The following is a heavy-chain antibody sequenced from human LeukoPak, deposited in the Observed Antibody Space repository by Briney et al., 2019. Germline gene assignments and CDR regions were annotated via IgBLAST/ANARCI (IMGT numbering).Heavy chain of an antibody. V-gene: IGHV4-59*08. CDR1: GFTFSSYS. CDR2: IYYSGST. CDR3: ARHMEMRGSGSLSGWKNWFDP. D-gene: IGHD3-10*01. Sequence: GSLRLSCAASGFTFSSYSMNWVRQAPGKGLEWIGYIYYSGSTNYNPSLKSRVTISVDTSKNQFSLRLSSVTAADTALYYCARHMEMRGSGSLSGWKNWFDPWGQGTLVTVSS. J-gene: IGHJ5*02.